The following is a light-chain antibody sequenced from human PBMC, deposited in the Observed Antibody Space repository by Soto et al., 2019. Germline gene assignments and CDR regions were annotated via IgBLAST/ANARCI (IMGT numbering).Light chain of an antibody. CDR3: MQALQTPLT. CDR2: LGS. CDR1: QSLLHRNGYNY. J-gene: IGKJ4*01. Sequence: DIVMTQSPLSLPVTPGEPASISCRSSQSLLHRNGYNYLDWYLQKPGQSPQLLIDLGSNRASGVPDRFRGSGSGTDFTLKISRVEAEDVGVYYCMQALQTPLTFGGGTKVEIK. V-gene: IGKV2-28*01.